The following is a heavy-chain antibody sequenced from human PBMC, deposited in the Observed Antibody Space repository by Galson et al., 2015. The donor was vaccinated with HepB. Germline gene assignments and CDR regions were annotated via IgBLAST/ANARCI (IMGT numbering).Heavy chain of an antibody. CDR2: ISSSSSTI. V-gene: IGHV3-48*01. Sequence: SLRLSCAASGFTFSSYSMNWVRQAPGKGLEWVSYISSSSSTIYYADSVKGRFTISRDNAKNSLYLQMNSLRAEDTAVYYCARASGDYVWGSYRPKPDFDYWGQGTLVTVSS. J-gene: IGHJ4*02. CDR1: GFTFSSYS. D-gene: IGHD3-16*02. CDR3: ARASGDYVWGSYRPKPDFDY.